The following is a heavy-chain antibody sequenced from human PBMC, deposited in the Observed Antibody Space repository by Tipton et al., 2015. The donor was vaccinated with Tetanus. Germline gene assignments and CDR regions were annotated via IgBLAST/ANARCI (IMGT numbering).Heavy chain of an antibody. CDR1: GGTFSSYA. V-gene: IGHV1-46*01. Sequence: QLVQSGAEVKKPGSSVKVSCKASGGTFSSYAISWVRQAPGQGLEWMGIINPSGGSTSYAQKFQGRVTMTRDTSTNTVYMELSSLRSEDTAVYYCARDEGKYRLLLPTTNDYWGRGTLVTVSS. CDR2: INPSGGST. CDR3: ARDEGKYRLLLPTTNDY. J-gene: IGHJ4*02. D-gene: IGHD2-2*01.